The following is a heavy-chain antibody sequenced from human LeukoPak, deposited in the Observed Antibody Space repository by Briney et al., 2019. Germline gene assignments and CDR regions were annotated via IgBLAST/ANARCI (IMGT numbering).Heavy chain of an antibody. CDR2: IYYSGST. J-gene: IGHJ4*02. D-gene: IGHD3-22*01. V-gene: IGHV4-39*01. CDR3: ARHARITMIVVV. Sequence: ASETLSLTCTVSGGSISSSSYYWGWIRQPPGKGLEWIGSIYYSGSTYYNPSLKSRVTISVDTSKNQFSLKLSSVTAADTAVYYCARHARITMIVVVWGQGTLVTVSS. CDR1: GGSISSSSYY.